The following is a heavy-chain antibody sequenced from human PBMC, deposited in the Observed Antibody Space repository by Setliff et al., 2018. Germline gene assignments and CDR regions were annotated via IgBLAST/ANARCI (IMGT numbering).Heavy chain of an antibody. CDR2: I. D-gene: IGHD3-3*01. J-gene: IGHJ6*03. Sequence: SETLSLTCTVSGASINSLSWWSWVRQPPGKGLEWIGEIYSPSLKSRVTISIDKSNNQFSLKLTSMTAADTAVYYCARVSGFLYMDVWGKGTTVTVSS. CDR3: ARVSGFLYMDV. CDR1: GASINSLSW. V-gene: IGHV4-4*02.